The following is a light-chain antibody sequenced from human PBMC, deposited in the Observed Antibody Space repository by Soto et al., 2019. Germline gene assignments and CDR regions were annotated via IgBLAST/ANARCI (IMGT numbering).Light chain of an antibody. CDR1: QGINSA. CDR3: QQFTTYPLT. CDR2: DAS. V-gene: IGKV1-13*02. J-gene: IGKJ1*01. Sequence: AVQLTQSPSSLSASVGDRVTITCRASQGINSALAWYQQKPGKAPKLLIYDASSLESGVPSRFSGSGSGSDFTLTISSLQPEDFATYSCQQFTTYPLTFGQGTKVEIK.